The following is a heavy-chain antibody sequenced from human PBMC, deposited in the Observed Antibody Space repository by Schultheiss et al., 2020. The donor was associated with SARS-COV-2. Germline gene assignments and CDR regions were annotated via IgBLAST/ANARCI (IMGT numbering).Heavy chain of an antibody. CDR2: IYYSGST. CDR3: ARHDSVMGYYYYGMDV. Sequence: SETLSLTCTVSGGSTSSYYWGWIRQPPGKGLEWIGSIYYSGSTYYNPSLKSRVTISVDTSKNQFSLKLSSVTAADTAVYYCARHDSVMGYYYYGMDVWGQGTTVTVSS. J-gene: IGHJ6*02. D-gene: IGHD3-16*01. CDR1: GGSTSSYY. V-gene: IGHV4-39*01.